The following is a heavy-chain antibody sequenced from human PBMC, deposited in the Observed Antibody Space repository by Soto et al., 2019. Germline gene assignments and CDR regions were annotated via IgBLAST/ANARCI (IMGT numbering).Heavy chain of an antibody. V-gene: IGHV4-30-2*01. J-gene: IGHJ5*02. CDR2: IYHSGRT. D-gene: IGHD5-12*01. CDR3: AREFVATPNWFDP. CDR1: GVSISSGGYS. Sequence: SETLSLTCAVSGVSISSGGYSWSWIRQPPGKGLEWIGYIYHSGRTYYNPSLKSRVTISVDRSKNQFSLKLSSVTAADTAVYYCAREFVATPNWFDPWGQGTLVTVSS.